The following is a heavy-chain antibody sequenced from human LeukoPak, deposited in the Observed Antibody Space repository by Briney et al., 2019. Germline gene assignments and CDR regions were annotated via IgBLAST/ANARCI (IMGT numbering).Heavy chain of an antibody. CDR2: IRYDGGNK. J-gene: IGHJ4*02. D-gene: IGHD6-13*01. CDR1: GFTVSSNY. CDR3: AKDLYSSAAIGTLGY. V-gene: IGHV3-30*02. Sequence: GGSLRLSCAASGFTVSSNYMSWVRQAPGKGLEWVTFIRYDGGNKYYADSVKGRFTISRDNSKNTLYLEMNSLSIEDTAVYYCAKDLYSSAAIGTLGYWGQGTLVTVSS.